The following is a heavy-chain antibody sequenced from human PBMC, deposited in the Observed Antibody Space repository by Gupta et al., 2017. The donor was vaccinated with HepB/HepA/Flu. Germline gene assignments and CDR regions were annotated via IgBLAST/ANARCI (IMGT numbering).Heavy chain of an antibody. CDR3: ARLYWGEYYYDSSAHHARFDP. D-gene: IGHD3-22*01. J-gene: IGHJ5*02. CDR1: GGSISSRSYY. Sequence: QLQLQESGPGLVKPSETLSLTCTVSGGSISSRSYYWGWIRQPPGKGLEWIGSIYYSGSTYYNPSLKSRVTIAVDTSKNQFSLKLSSVTAADTAVYYCARLYWGEYYYDSSAHHARFDPWGQGTLVTVSS. V-gene: IGHV4-39*01. CDR2: IYYSGST.